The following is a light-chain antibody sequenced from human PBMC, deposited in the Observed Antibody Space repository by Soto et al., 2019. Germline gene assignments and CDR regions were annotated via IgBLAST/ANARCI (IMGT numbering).Light chain of an antibody. V-gene: IGLV1-44*01. J-gene: IGLJ3*02. Sequence: QSVLTQPPSASGTPGQRVTISCSGGSSNIGSNTVNWYQQLPGTAPKLLIYGHNQRPSGVPDRFSGSKSGTSASLAISGLQSEDEADYYCATWDDSPNNWVFGGGTKLTVL. CDR1: SSNIGSNT. CDR3: ATWDDSPNNWV. CDR2: GHN.